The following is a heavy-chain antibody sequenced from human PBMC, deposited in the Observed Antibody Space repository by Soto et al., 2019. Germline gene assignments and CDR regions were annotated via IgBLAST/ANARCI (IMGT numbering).Heavy chain of an antibody. D-gene: IGHD3-22*01. Sequence: SETLSLTCTVSGGSISSGGYYWSWIRQHPGKGLEWIGYIYYSGSTYYNPSLKSRVTISVDTSKNQFSLKLSSVTAADTAVYYCARDRNSYYDRTMWAFDIWGQGTMVTVSS. CDR3: ARDRNSYYDRTMWAFDI. J-gene: IGHJ3*02. V-gene: IGHV4-31*03. CDR1: GGSISSGGYY. CDR2: IYYSGST.